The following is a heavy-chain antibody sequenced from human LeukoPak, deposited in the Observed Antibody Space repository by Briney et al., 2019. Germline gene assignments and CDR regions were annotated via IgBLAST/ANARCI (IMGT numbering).Heavy chain of an antibody. CDR2: ISSSSSYI. CDR3: ARAARTGRLGYYFDY. D-gene: IGHD3/OR15-3a*01. V-gene: IGHV3-21*01. Sequence: GGSLRLSCAASGFTFSSYSMNWVRQAPGKGLEWVSSISSSSSYIYYADSVKGRFTISRDNAKNSLYLQMNSLRAEDTAVYYCARAARTGRLGYYFDYWGQGTLVTVSS. J-gene: IGHJ4*02. CDR1: GFTFSSYS.